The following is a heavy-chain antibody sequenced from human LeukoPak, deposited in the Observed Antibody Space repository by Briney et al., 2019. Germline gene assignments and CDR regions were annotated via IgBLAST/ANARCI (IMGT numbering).Heavy chain of an antibody. CDR1: GGSISSYY. CDR3: ARGRFLDAFDI. D-gene: IGHD3-3*01. V-gene: IGHV4-59*01. Sequence: SETLSLTCTVSGGSISSYYWSWIRQPPGKGLEWIGYIYYSGSTKYKPSLKSRVTISVDTSNNQFSLKLSSVTAADTAVYYCARGRFLDAFDIWGQGTMVTVSS. CDR2: IYYSGST. J-gene: IGHJ3*02.